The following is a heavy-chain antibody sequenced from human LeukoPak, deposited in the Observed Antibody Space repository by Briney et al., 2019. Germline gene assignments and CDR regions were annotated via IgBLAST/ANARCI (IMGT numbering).Heavy chain of an antibody. CDR1: GGSISSSSYY. D-gene: IGHD2-21*02. CDR2: IYYSGST. J-gene: IGHJ5*02. CDR3: ARLSIIAYCGGDCLA. V-gene: IGHV4-39*01. Sequence: SETLSLTCTVSGGSISSSSYYWGWIRQPPGKGLEWIGSIYYSGSTYYNPSLKSRVTISVDTSKNQFSLKLSSVTAADTAVYYCARLSIIAYCGGDCLAWGQGTLVTVSS.